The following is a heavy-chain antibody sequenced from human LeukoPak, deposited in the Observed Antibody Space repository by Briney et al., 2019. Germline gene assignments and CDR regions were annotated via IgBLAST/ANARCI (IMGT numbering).Heavy chain of an antibody. CDR2: FDPEDGET. CDR3: ARAQDFSDSSGPNYLDF. CDR1: GYTLTELS. Sequence: GASVKVSCKVSGYTLTELSMHWVRQAPGKGLEWMGGFDPEDGETIYAQKFQGRVTMTEDTSTDTAYMGLSSLRSEDTAVYYCARAQDFSDSSGPNYLDFWGQGILVTVSS. D-gene: IGHD3-22*01. V-gene: IGHV1-24*01. J-gene: IGHJ4*02.